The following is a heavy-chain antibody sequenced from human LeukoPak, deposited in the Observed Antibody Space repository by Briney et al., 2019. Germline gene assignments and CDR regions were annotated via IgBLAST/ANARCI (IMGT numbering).Heavy chain of an antibody. J-gene: IGHJ6*03. CDR3: ARGVHDSSGYYSLYWYYYMDV. CDR1: GFTFSSYS. CDR2: ISSSSSYI. Sequence: GGSLRLSCAASGFTFSSYSMNWVRQAPGKGLEWVSSISSSSSYIYYADSVKGRFTISRDNAKHSLYLQMNSLRAEDTAVYYCARGVHDSSGYYSLYWYYYMDVWGKGTTVTVSS. V-gene: IGHV3-21*01. D-gene: IGHD3-22*01.